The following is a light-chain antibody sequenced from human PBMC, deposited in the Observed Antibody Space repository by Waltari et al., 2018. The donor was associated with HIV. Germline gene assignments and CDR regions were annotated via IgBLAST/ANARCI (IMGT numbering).Light chain of an antibody. CDR1: QRVSSSY. V-gene: IGKV3-20*01. J-gene: IGKJ5*01. CDR3: QQYGSSPAT. CDR2: GAS. Sequence: EIVLTQSPGTLSLSPGDRATLSCRASQRVSSSYLAWYQQKPGQAPRLLIYGASSRATGIPDRFSGSGSGTDFTLTISRLEPEDFAVYYCQQYGSSPATFGQGTRLEIK.